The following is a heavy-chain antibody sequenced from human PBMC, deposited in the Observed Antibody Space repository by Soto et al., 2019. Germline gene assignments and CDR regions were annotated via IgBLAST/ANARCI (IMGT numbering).Heavy chain of an antibody. CDR1: GFTVSSNY. D-gene: IGHD5-12*01. CDR2: IYSGGST. J-gene: IGHJ6*02. CDR3: ARDDSGYDLDYYGMDV. V-gene: IGHV3-53*01. Sequence: GGSLRLFCAASGFTVSSNYMSWVRQAPGKGLEWVSVIYSGGSTYYADSVKGRFTISRDNSKNTLYLQMNSLRAEDTAVYYCARDDSGYDLDYYGMDVWGQGTTVTVSS.